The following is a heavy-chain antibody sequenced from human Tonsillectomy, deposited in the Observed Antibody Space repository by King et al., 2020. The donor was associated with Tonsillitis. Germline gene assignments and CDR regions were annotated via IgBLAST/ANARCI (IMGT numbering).Heavy chain of an antibody. CDR1: GFTFSDYS. J-gene: IGHJ6*02. Sequence: VQLVESGGGLVKPGGSLRLSCAASGFTFSDYSMNWVRQAPGKGLEWVSSISSSSSYISYADSVKGRFTISRDNAKNSLYLQMNSLRDEDTAVYYCAREGGYDPDYYYYYGMDVWGQGTTVTVSS. CDR3: AREGGYDPDYYYYYGMDV. CDR2: ISSSSSYI. V-gene: IGHV3-21*01. D-gene: IGHD5-12*01.